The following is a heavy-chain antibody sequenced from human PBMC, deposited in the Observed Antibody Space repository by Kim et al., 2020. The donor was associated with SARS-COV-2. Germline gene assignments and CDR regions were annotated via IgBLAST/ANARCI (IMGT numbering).Heavy chain of an antibody. CDR1: GFAVSSNY. J-gene: IGHJ6*01. Sequence: GGSLRLSCAASGFAVSSNYVRWVRQAPGKGLEWVSLIYAGGSTFYADSVKGRFTISRDNSKNTVYIQMNSLRAEDTAVYYCARDRVLTDSQRRYVMDVWGRGPAVAVSA. D-gene: IGHD2-21*02. CDR2: IYAGGST. CDR3: ARDRVLTDSQRRYVMDV. V-gene: IGHV3-53*01.